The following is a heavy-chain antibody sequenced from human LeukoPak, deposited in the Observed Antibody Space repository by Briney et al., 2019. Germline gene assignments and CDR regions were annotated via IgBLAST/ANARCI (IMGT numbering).Heavy chain of an antibody. CDR2: ISTSAGII. D-gene: IGHD3-22*01. V-gene: IGHV3-11*01. CDR1: GFTFSDYY. Sequence: PGESLRLSCAASGFTFSDYYMTWIRQAPGKGLEWISYISTSAGIIYYADSVKGRFTISRDNAKNSLYLQMNSLRAEDTAVYYCARVAIDSSGFDFDYWGQGTLVTVSS. CDR3: ARVAIDSSGFDFDY. J-gene: IGHJ4*02.